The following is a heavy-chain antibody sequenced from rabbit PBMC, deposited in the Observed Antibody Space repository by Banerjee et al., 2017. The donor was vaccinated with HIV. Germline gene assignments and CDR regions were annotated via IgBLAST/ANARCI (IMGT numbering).Heavy chain of an antibody. J-gene: IGHJ2*01. D-gene: IGHD6-1*01. CDR1: GIDFSSYYY. Sequence: QQQLEESGGGLVKPGGTLTLTCKASGIDFSSYYYMCWVRQAPGKGLEWIACIATSSGSTYYASWAKGRFTISKTSSTTVTLQMTSLSAADTATYFCARERAGDAAYGYVGHDGFDPWGPGTLVTVS. V-gene: IGHV1S45*01. CDR3: ARERAGDAAYGYVGHDGFDP. CDR2: IATSSGST.